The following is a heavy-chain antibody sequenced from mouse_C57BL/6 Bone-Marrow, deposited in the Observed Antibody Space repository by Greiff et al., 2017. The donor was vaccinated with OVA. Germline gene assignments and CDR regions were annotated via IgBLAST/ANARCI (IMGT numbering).Heavy chain of an antibody. D-gene: IGHD2-12*01. V-gene: IGHV5-2*01. CDR2: INSDGGST. J-gene: IGHJ3*01. Sequence: EVQLVESGGGLVQPGESLKLSCESTEYEFPSHDMSWVRKTPEKRLELVAAINSDGGSTYYPDTMARRSTLSRDNTKKTLYLQMSSLGAEDTALYYCGRGGRRGLDYWGQGTLVTVSA. CDR3: GRGGRRGLDY. CDR1: EYEFPSHD.